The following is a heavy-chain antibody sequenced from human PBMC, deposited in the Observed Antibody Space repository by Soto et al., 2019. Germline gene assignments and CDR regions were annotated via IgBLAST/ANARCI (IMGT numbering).Heavy chain of an antibody. V-gene: IGHV5-51*01. Sequence: GESLKISCKGSGYSFTSYWIGWVRQMPGKGLEWMGIIYPGDSDIRYSPSFQGQVTISSDKSISTAYLQWSSLKASDTAMYYCARRPFSSSGYYSNFDYWGQGTLVTVSS. J-gene: IGHJ4*02. CDR2: IYPGDSDI. D-gene: IGHD3-22*01. CDR3: ARRPFSSSGYYSNFDY. CDR1: GYSFTSYW.